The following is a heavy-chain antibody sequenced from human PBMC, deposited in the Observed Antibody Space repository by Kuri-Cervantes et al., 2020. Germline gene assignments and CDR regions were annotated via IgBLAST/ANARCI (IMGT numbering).Heavy chain of an antibody. J-gene: IGHJ6*02. CDR2: ISSSSSTI. Sequence: GGSLRLSCAASGFTFSSYSMNWVRQAPGKGLEWVSYISSSSSTIYYADSVKGRFTISRDNTKNSVFLQMNSLRAEDTAVYYCARDYYGSETYYTPYYYGMVVWGQGTTVTVSS. V-gene: IGHV3-48*04. D-gene: IGHD3-10*01. CDR3: ARDYYGSETYYTPYYYGMVV. CDR1: GFTFSSYS.